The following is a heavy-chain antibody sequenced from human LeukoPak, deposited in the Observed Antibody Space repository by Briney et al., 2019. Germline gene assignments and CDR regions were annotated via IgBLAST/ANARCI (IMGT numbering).Heavy chain of an antibody. D-gene: IGHD4-17*01. CDR3: ARFEDGDPYWYFDL. CDR1: GYTFTSYG. V-gene: IGHV1-18*01. J-gene: IGHJ2*01. Sequence: ASVKVSCKASGYTFTSYGISWVRQAPGQGLEWMGWISAYNGNTNYAQKLRGRVTMTTDTSTSTAYMELRSLRSDDTAVYYCARFEDGDPYWYFDLWGRGTLVTVSS. CDR2: ISAYNGNT.